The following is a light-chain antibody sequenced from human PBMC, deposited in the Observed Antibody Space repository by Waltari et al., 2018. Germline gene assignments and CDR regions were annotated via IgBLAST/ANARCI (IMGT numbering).Light chain of an antibody. Sequence: SSALTKDPTVSLAMGQPVRFPCQSDSLSRYYAIWYQPRPGQAPILVFSGNNNRLSGVPDRFSGSSSDNTAVLTITGAQAEDEASYYCHSRDASGVGGSFGGGTKLTVL. CDR1: SLSRYY. CDR2: GNN. V-gene: IGLV3-19*01. CDR3: HSRDASGVGGS. J-gene: IGLJ2*01.